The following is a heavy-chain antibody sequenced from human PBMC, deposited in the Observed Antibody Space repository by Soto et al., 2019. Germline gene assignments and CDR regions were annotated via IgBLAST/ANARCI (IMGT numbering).Heavy chain of an antibody. J-gene: IGHJ4*02. V-gene: IGHV3-15*07. CDR3: TIQNARGVPDY. CDR2: IKSKTDGGTT. Sequence: EVQLVESGGGLVKPGGSLRLSCAASGFTFSNAWMNWIRQAPGKGLEWVGRIKSKTDGGTTDYAAPVKGRFTISRDDSKNTLYLQMNSLKTEDTAVYYCTIQNARGVPDYWGQGTLVTVSS. CDR1: GFTFSNAW. D-gene: IGHD3-10*01.